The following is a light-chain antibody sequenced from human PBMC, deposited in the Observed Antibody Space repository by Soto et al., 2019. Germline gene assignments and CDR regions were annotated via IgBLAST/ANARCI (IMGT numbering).Light chain of an antibody. CDR3: QTWGSGIVV. CDR1: SGHSNYA. CDR2: LNSDGSH. J-gene: IGLJ2*01. Sequence: QLVLTQSPSASASLGASVKLTCTLSSGHSNYAIAWHQQQPEKGPRYLMKLNSDGSHSKGDGIPDRFSGSSSGAERYLTIPSLQSEDEADYHCQTWGSGIVVFGGGTKLTVL. V-gene: IGLV4-69*01.